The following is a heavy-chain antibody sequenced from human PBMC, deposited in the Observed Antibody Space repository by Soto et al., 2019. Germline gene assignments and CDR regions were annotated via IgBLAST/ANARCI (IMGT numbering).Heavy chain of an antibody. CDR3: AKDPDVRGYSSYRKSYYFDY. J-gene: IGHJ4*02. CDR2: SSNSGTFS. D-gene: IGHD5-12*01. V-gene: IGHV3-11*05. CDR1: GFTFSNYY. Sequence: GGSLRLSCEGSGFTFSNYYISWIRQAPGKGLEWISYSSNSGTFSRYADSVKGRFSISRDNTKNTLYLQMNSLRAEDTAVYYCAKDPDVRGYSSYRKSYYFDYWGQGTLVTVSS.